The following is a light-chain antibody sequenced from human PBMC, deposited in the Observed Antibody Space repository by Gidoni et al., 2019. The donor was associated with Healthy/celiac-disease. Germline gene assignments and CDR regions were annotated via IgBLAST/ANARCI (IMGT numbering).Light chain of an antibody. V-gene: IGKV1-5*01. J-gene: IGKJ1*01. CDR3: QQYNSYSWT. Sequence: DFQMTQSPATLYASVGDRVTITCRPSQRISSWLAWYQQPPGKAPKLLSDDASSLERGAPSRFSGSGSGAEITLTISILQPDDFATYCCQQYNSYSWTFGQGTKVEIK. CDR1: QRISSW. CDR2: DAS.